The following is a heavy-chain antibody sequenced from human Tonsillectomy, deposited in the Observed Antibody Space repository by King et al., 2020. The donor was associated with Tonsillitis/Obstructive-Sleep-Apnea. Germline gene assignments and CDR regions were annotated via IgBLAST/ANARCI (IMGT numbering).Heavy chain of an antibody. D-gene: IGHD3-16*01. Sequence: VQLVESGGGVVQPGRSLRLSCTASGSTFSDFGMHWVRQTPGKGLEWVAVIWHDGTNENYAASVKGRFTISRDNSKNRLYLRMNSLRVEDTALYYCVREGYYFSGGFDYWGQGTLVTVSS. V-gene: IGHV3-33*01. J-gene: IGHJ4*02. CDR1: GSTFSDFG. CDR3: VREGYYFSGGFDY. CDR2: IWHDGTNE.